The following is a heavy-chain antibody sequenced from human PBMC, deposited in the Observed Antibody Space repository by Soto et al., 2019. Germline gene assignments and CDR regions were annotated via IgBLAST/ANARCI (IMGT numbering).Heavy chain of an antibody. D-gene: IGHD6-13*01. CDR3: AKDWSSSTWFAADF. Sequence: EVQLLESGGRLVQPGGALRLSCAASGFTFRNYAMSWVRLAPGKGLEWVSAISGTGGSTYYADSVKGRFTISRDNSGNTLYLQMDTLRAEDTALYYCAKDWSSSTWFAADFWGQGTLVTGSS. CDR2: ISGTGGST. J-gene: IGHJ4*02. V-gene: IGHV3-23*01. CDR1: GFTFRNYA.